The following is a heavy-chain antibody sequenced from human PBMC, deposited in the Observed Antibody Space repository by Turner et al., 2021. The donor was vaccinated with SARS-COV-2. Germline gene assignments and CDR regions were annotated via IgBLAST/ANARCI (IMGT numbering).Heavy chain of an antibody. CDR1: GYTFTSFW. CDR2: IYPGDSDT. CDR3: ARGFLNFDI. Sequence: EVRLVQSGAEVREPGESLQISCKGSGYTFTSFWIGWVRQVPGKGLEWLGIIYPGDSDTQYNPSFEGQVTISADKSLNTAYLQWSSLEASGTAMYYCARGFLNFDIWGQGTLVSVSA. J-gene: IGHJ4*02. V-gene: IGHV5-51*03.